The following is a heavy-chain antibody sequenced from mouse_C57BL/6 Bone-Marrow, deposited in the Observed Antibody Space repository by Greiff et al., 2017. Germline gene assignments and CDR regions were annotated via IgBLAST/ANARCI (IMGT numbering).Heavy chain of an antibody. J-gene: IGHJ3*01. CDR1: GYTFTSYW. CDR2: IYPGSGST. D-gene: IGHD1-1*01. Sequence: QVQLQQSGAELVKPGASVKMSCKASGYTFTSYWITWVKQRPGQGLEWIGDIYPGSGSTNYNEKFKRKATLTVDTSSSTAYMQLSSLTSEDSAVYYCARSGTTVVAKAYWGQGTLVTVSA. V-gene: IGHV1-55*01. CDR3: ARSGTTVVAKAY.